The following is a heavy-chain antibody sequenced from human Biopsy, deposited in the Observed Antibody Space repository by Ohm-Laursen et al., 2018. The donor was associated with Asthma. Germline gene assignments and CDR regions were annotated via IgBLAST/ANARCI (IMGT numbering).Heavy chain of an antibody. D-gene: IGHD3-9*01. J-gene: IGHJ4*02. CDR1: GFIFGDFE. V-gene: IGHV3-30*04. CDR3: AAGPYDGTLTGHQYFEY. Sequence: SLRLSCAAPGFIFGDFEMHWVRQAPGEGLEWVAGISIEGRKTIDAEAVRGRFSISRDNLSKTLFLQMTSLTLEDTAVYYCAAGPYDGTLTGHQYFEYWGRGSLITVSS. CDR2: ISIEGRKT.